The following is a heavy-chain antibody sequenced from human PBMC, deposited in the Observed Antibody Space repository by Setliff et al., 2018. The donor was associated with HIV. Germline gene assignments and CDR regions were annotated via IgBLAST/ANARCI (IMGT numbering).Heavy chain of an antibody. CDR3: AKDPCSGGSCYSGQFDY. J-gene: IGHJ4*02. D-gene: IGHD2-15*01. CDR2: ISGSGANT. V-gene: IGHV3-23*01. CDR1: GLTFNNYA. Sequence: GGSLRLSCAASGLTFNNYAMNWVRQAPGKGLEWVSAISGSGANTYYADSVKGRFTISRDNSKNTLYLQMNSLRVEDTAVYYCAKDPCSGGSCYSGQFDYWGQGTLVTVSS.